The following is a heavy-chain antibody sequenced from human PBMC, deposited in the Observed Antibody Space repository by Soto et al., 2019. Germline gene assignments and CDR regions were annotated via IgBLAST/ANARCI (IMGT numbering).Heavy chain of an antibody. CDR2: ISSSSSYI. V-gene: IGHV3-21*01. CDR3: ARDVAPRTPDATRTDY. Sequence: PGESLKISCAASGFTFSSYSMNWVRQAPGKGLEWVSSISSSSSYIYYADSVKGRFTISRDNAKNSLYLQMNSLRAEDTAVYYCARDVAPRTPDATRTDYWGQGTLVTVSS. CDR1: GFTFSSYS. J-gene: IGHJ4*02.